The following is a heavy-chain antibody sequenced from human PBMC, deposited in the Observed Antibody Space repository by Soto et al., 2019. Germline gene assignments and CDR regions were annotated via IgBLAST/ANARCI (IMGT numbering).Heavy chain of an antibody. Sequence: PSETLSLTCAVYGGSFSGYYWSWIRQPPGKGLEWIGEINHSGSTNYNPSLKSRVTISVDTSKNQFSLKLSSVTAADTAVYYCARVWGVTIFSLSGRGYYMDVWGKGTTVTVSS. V-gene: IGHV4-34*01. J-gene: IGHJ6*03. CDR1: GGSFSGYY. D-gene: IGHD3-3*01. CDR3: ARVWGVTIFSLSGRGYYMDV. CDR2: INHSGST.